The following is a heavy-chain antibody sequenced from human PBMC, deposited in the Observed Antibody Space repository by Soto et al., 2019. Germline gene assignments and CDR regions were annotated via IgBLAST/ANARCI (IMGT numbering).Heavy chain of an antibody. CDR1: GFTFSSYW. Sequence: GGALRLSCAAPGFTFSSYWMPLFRQAPGKGLVWVSRINTDVTSTSYSDSVKGRFTISRDSAKNTLYLQMNSLRAEDTAVYYCARDNWNSYWGQGTLVTVSS. CDR3: ARDNWNSY. CDR2: INTDVTST. V-gene: IGHV3-74*01. J-gene: IGHJ4*02. D-gene: IGHD1-1*01.